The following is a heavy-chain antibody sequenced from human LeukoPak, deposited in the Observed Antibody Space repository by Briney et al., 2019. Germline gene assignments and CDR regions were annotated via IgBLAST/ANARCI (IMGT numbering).Heavy chain of an antibody. Sequence: PSETLSLTCTVSGGPISGTTYYWDWIRQPPGKGLEWIGAIYYSGTTYYNPSLKGRVTISVDTSKNHFSLKLSSVTAADTAVYYCARQARGSYPEFDHWGQGTLVTVSS. CDR3: ARQARGSYPEFDH. CDR1: GGPISGTTYY. CDR2: IYYSGTT. J-gene: IGHJ4*02. D-gene: IGHD1-26*01. V-gene: IGHV4-39*01.